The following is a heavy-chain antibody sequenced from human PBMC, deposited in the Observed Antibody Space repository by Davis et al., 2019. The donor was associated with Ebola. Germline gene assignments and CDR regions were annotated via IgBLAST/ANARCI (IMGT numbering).Heavy chain of an antibody. CDR3: ARGLAMENFYYYYYMDV. J-gene: IGHJ6*03. CDR1: GFTFSSYA. D-gene: IGHD5-18*01. V-gene: IGHV3-30-3*01. CDR2: ISYDGSNK. Sequence: PGGSLRLSCAASGFTFSSYAMHWVRQAPGKGLEWVAVISYDGSNKYYADSVKGRFTISRDNAKNSLYLQMNSLRAEDTAVYYCARGLAMENFYYYYYMDVWGKGTTVTVSS.